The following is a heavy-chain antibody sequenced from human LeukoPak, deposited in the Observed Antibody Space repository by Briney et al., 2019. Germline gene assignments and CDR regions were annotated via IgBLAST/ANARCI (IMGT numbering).Heavy chain of an antibody. CDR2: IYYSGST. Sequence: PSETLSLTCTVSGGSISSYYWSWVRQPPGKGLEWVGYIYYSGSTNYNPSLKSRVTISVDTSKNQFSLKLSSVTAADTAVYYCSTTIRGWYGVGDYWGQGVLVTVSS. J-gene: IGHJ4*02. CDR1: GGSISSYY. CDR3: STTIRGWYGVGDY. D-gene: IGHD6-19*01. V-gene: IGHV4-59*01.